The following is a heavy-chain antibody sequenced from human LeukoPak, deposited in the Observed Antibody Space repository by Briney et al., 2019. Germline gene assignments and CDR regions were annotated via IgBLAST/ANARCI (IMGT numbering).Heavy chain of an antibody. Sequence: ASVKVSCKASGGTFTSYAISWVRQAPGQGLEWMGRIIPILGIANYAQKFQGRVTITADKSTSTAYMELSSLRSEDTAVYYCAREDAETTVVTREFDYWGQGTLVTVSS. CDR3: AREDAETTVVTREFDY. V-gene: IGHV1-69*04. J-gene: IGHJ4*02. CDR2: IIPILGIA. D-gene: IGHD4-23*01. CDR1: GGTFTSYA.